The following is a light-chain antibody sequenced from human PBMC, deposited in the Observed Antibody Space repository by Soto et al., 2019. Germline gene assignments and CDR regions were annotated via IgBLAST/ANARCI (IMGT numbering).Light chain of an antibody. CDR3: VLYLGSGIWE. V-gene: IGLV8-61*01. J-gene: IGLJ2*01. Sequence: QAVVTQEPSFSVSPGRTVTLTCGLTSGSVSTSNYPSWYQQTPGQAPRTLIYSTNTRSSGVPDHFSGSILGNKAALTITGAQADDESDYYCVLYLGSGIWEFGGGTKVTVL. CDR1: SGSVSTSNY. CDR2: STN.